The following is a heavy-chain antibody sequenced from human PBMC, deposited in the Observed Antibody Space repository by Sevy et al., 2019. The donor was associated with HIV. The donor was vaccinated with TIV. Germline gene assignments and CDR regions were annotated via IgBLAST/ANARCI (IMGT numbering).Heavy chain of an antibody. J-gene: IGHJ6*02. CDR1: GGSISSSSYY. Sequence: SETLSLTCTVSGGSISSSSYYWGWIRQPPGKGLEWIGSIYYSGSTYYNPSLKSRVTISVDTSKNQFSLKLSSVTAADTAVYYCATPSAPRSYDPLSGAYYYGMDVWGQGTTVTVSS. V-gene: IGHV4-39*01. CDR2: IYYSGST. D-gene: IGHD3-9*01. CDR3: ATPSAPRSYDPLSGAYYYGMDV.